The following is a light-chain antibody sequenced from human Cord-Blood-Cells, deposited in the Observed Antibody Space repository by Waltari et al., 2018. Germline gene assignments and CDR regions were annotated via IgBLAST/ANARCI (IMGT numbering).Light chain of an antibody. CDR1: SSNIGSNY. CDR3: AAWDDSLSGPWV. J-gene: IGLJ3*02. Sequence: QSVLTQPPSASGTPGQRVTISRSGSSSNIGSNYVYWYQQLPGTAPKLLIYRNNRRPSGVPDRFSGSKSGTSASLAISGLRSEDEADYYCAAWDDSLSGPWVFGGGTKLTVL. V-gene: IGLV1-47*01. CDR2: RNN.